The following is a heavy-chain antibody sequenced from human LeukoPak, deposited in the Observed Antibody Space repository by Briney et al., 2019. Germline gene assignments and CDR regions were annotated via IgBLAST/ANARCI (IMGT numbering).Heavy chain of an antibody. Sequence: SVKVSCKASGGTFSNYAISWVRQAPGQGLEWMGRIIPMLGIANYAHNFQGRVTITAVKSTSTAYMELSRLRSDDTAVYYCARAAYCSTIRCYFFDHWGQGTLVTVSS. D-gene: IGHD2-2*01. V-gene: IGHV1-69*04. CDR2: IIPMLGIA. CDR1: GGTFSNYA. CDR3: ARAAYCSTIRCYFFDH. J-gene: IGHJ4*02.